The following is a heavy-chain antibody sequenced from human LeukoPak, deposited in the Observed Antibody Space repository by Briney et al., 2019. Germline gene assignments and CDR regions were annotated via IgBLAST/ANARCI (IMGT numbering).Heavy chain of an antibody. J-gene: IGHJ4*02. CDR1: GFTFSTYW. Sequence: GGSLRLSCAASGFTFSTYWMSWVRQAPGKGLEWVANIKEDGSEIYYVDSVKGRFTISRDNAKNSLYLQMSSLRAEDTAVYYCARHRGYYGSGSKVDYWGQGTLVTVSS. CDR2: IKEDGSEI. D-gene: IGHD3-10*01. V-gene: IGHV3-7*01. CDR3: ARHRGYYGSGSKVDY.